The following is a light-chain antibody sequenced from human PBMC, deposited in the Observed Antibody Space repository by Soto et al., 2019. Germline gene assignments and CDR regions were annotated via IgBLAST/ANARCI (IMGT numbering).Light chain of an antibody. CDR2: GAS. CDR3: QQYGSSPKT. J-gene: IGKJ1*01. Sequence: NFLTQSPATLSLSPGERATLSCRASQSVGIYLAWYQQKPGQAPRLLIYGASSRATGIPDRFSGSGSGTDFTLTISRLEPEDFAVYYCQQYGSSPKTFGQGTKVDIK. V-gene: IGKV3-20*01. CDR1: QSVGIY.